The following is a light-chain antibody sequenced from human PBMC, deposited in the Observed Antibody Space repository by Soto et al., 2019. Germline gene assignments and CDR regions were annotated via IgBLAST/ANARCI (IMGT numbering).Light chain of an antibody. CDR1: QSVSKNF. J-gene: IGKJ4*01. V-gene: IGKV3-20*01. CDR3: QQCSTSPLT. Sequence: EIVLTQSPGTLSLSPGERATLSCRASQSVSKNFLAWYQQKPGQAPRLLIHDASSRATGIPDRFSGSGSGTDFPLTISRLEPEDFAMYYCQQCSTSPLTFGGGTKVDIK. CDR2: DAS.